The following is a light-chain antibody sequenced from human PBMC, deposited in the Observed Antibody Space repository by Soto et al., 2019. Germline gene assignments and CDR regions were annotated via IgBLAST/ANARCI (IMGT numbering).Light chain of an antibody. CDR1: QTIASRY. Sequence: EIVLAQSPGTLSLSPGERATLSCRASQTIASRYLAWYQHQPGQAPRLLIYRTFARAPGIPDRFSGGGSETDFTLTISRLERDDFAVYYCQQYDTSPPTFGQGTRLEIK. J-gene: IGKJ5*01. CDR2: RTF. V-gene: IGKV3-20*01. CDR3: QQYDTSPPT.